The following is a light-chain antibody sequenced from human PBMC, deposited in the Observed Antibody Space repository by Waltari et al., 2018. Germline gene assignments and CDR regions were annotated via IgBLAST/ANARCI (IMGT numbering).Light chain of an antibody. CDR3: TSCTTSATWV. V-gene: IGLV2-14*01. CDR2: GVT. Sequence: QSALTQPASVSGSPGQSITIPCTGTSSDVGTYNHVSWYQHHPGKAPKLVIYGVTNRPSGVSNRFSGSKSGNTASLTISGLQAEDEADYHCTSCTTSATWVFGGGTKLTVL. CDR1: SSDVGTYNH. J-gene: IGLJ3*02.